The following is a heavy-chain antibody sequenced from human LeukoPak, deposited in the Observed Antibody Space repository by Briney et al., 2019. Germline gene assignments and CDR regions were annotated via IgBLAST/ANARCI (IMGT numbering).Heavy chain of an antibody. V-gene: IGHV3-33*01. Sequence: PGGSLRLSCAASGFIFSNDAMHWVRQAPGKGLEWVAFIWFDGSNKHYADSVKGRFTISRDNSEDTLYLQMNSLRAEDTAVYYCVRGSGNYYDFDYWGQGTLVTVSS. D-gene: IGHD1-26*01. CDR1: GFIFSNDA. CDR2: IWFDGSNK. J-gene: IGHJ4*02. CDR3: VRGSGNYYDFDY.